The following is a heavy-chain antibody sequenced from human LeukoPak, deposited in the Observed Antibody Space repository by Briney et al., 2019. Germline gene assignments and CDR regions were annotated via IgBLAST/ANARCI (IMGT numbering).Heavy chain of an antibody. Sequence: PSETLSLTCTVSGGSISSYYWSWIRQPPGKGLEWIGYIYYSGSTNYNPSLKSRVTISVDTSKNQFSLKLSSVTAADTAVYYCAGTYYGFWSGYYPHYYYYYMDVWGKGTTVTFSS. CDR2: IYYSGST. J-gene: IGHJ6*03. CDR3: AGTYYGFWSGYYPHYYYYYMDV. D-gene: IGHD3-3*01. CDR1: GGSISSYY. V-gene: IGHV4-59*01.